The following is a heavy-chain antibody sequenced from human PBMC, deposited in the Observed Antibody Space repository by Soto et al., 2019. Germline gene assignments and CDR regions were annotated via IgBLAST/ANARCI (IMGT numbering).Heavy chain of an antibody. J-gene: IGHJ6*02. CDR1: GFTFGSYG. D-gene: IGHD6-6*01. V-gene: IGHV3-30*18. Sequence: GGSLRLSCAASGFTFGSYGMPWVRQAPGKGLEWVAVISYDGSNKYYADYVQGRFTISRDNSKNTLYLQMNSLRAEDTAVYYCAKAQGASSSSHYYYYGMDVWGQGTTVTVSS. CDR2: ISYDGSNK. CDR3: AKAQGASSSSHYYYYGMDV.